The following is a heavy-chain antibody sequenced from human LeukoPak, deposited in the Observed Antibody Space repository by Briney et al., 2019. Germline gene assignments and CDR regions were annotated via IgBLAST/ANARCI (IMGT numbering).Heavy chain of an antibody. V-gene: IGHV1-2*02. Sequence: RASVKVSCKASGYTFTGYYMHWVRQAPGQGLEWMGWINPNSGGTNYAQKFQGRVTMTRDTSISTAYMELSRLRSDDTAVYYCASPGPRYCSSTSCYVFDYWGQGTLVTVSS. CDR3: ASPGPRYCSSTSCYVFDY. D-gene: IGHD2-2*01. CDR1: GYTFTGYY. CDR2: INPNSGGT. J-gene: IGHJ4*02.